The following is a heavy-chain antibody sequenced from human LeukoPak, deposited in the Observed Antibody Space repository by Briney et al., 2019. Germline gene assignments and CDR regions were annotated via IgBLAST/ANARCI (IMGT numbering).Heavy chain of an antibody. CDR3: ARSDGYGLVGI. CDR2: IYSGGST. J-gene: IGHJ3*02. V-gene: IGHV4-39*07. Sequence: SETLSLTCAVSGGSISSNSYYWGWIRQPPGKTLEWIGSIYSGGSTYYNPSLKSRVIIMIDTPKNHFSLTLSSVTAADTAVYYCARSDGYGLVGIWGQGTMVTVSS. D-gene: IGHD5-18*01. CDR1: GGSISSNSYY.